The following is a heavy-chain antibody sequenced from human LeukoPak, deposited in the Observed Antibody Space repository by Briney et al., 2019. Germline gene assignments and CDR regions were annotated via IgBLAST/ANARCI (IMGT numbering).Heavy chain of an antibody. V-gene: IGHV1-18*01. J-gene: IGHJ4*02. CDR2: ISAYNGNT. D-gene: IGHD1-26*01. CDR1: GYTFTSYG. Sequence: ASVKVSCKASGYTFTSYGISWVRQAPGQGLEWMGWISAYNGNTNYAQKLQGRVTMTTDTSTSTAYMELRSLRSDDTAVYYCALHWSYYVPFDYWGQGTLVTVSS. CDR3: ALHWSYYVPFDY.